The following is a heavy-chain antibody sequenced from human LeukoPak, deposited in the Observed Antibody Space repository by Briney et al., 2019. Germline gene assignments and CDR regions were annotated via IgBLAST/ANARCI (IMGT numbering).Heavy chain of an antibody. Sequence: GASVKVSCKASGYTFTSYYMHWVRQAPGQGLEWMGTINPIGGSRSYAQKFQGRVTMTRDTSTSTVYMVLSSLRSEDTAVYYCARDDTGDFDHWGQGTLVTVSS. CDR2: INPIGGSR. CDR1: GYTFTSYY. J-gene: IGHJ4*02. D-gene: IGHD3-10*01. V-gene: IGHV1-46*01. CDR3: ARDDTGDFDH.